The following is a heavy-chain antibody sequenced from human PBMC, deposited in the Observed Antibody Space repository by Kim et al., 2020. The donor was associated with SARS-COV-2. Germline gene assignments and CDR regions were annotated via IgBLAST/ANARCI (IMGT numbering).Heavy chain of an antibody. D-gene: IGHD2-2*01. CDR3: AKGYCSSTSCYGDGY. V-gene: IGHV3-30*02. Sequence: DPVKGRFTISRDKSKNTLYLQMNSLRAEDTAVYYCAKGYCSSTSCYGDGYWGQGTLVTVSS. J-gene: IGHJ4*02.